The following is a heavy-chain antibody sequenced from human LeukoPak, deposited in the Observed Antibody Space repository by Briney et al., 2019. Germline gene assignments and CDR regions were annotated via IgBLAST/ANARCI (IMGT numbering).Heavy chain of an antibody. V-gene: IGHV3-11*05. J-gene: IGHJ4*02. D-gene: IGHD1-26*01. CDR3: ARDRVGASPHY. Sequence: CLRLSRAASGFTFSDYSMRGVCQSPRKGLEWISYISSSNYTNYADSVRGRFTISRDNAKNSMYLQMNSLRAQDTAVYYCARDRVGASPHYWGQGTLVTVSS. CDR1: GFTFSDYS. CDR2: ISSSNYT.